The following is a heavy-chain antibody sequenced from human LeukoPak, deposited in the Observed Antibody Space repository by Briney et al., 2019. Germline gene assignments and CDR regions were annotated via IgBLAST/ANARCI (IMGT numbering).Heavy chain of an antibody. D-gene: IGHD6-19*01. CDR3: ARPGIAVAGFDY. J-gene: IGHJ4*02. CDR1: GYTFTSYG. V-gene: IGHV1-69*13. Sequence: ASVKVSCKASGYTFTSYGISWVRQAPGQGLEWMGGIIPIFGTANYAQKFQGRVTITADESTSTAYMELSSLRSEDTAVYYCARPGIAVAGFDYWGQGTLVTVSS. CDR2: IIPIFGTA.